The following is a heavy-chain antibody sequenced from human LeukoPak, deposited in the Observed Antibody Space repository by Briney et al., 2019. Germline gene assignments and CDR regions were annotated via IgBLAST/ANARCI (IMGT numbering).Heavy chain of an antibody. Sequence: SETLSLTCAVYGESFSGYYWSWIRQPPGKGLEWIGEINHSGSTNYNPSLKSRVTISVDTSKNQFSLKLSSVTAADTAVYYCARVRITMVRGVNPPDYWGQGTLVTVSS. CDR2: INHSGST. CDR3: ARVRITMVRGVNPPDY. V-gene: IGHV4-34*01. CDR1: GESFSGYY. D-gene: IGHD3-10*01. J-gene: IGHJ4*02.